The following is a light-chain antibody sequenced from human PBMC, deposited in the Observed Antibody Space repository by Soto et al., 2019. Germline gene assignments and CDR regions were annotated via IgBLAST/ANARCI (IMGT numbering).Light chain of an antibody. CDR1: QSISSY. Sequence: DIQVTQSPSSLSASVGDRVTIICRASQSISSYLNWYQQKPGKAPKVLIYAASSLQSGVPSRFSGSGSGTEFNFTISSLQPEDFATYYCQQSYRTPPWTFGQGTKVDIK. V-gene: IGKV1-39*01. J-gene: IGKJ1*01. CDR2: AAS. CDR3: QQSYRTPPWT.